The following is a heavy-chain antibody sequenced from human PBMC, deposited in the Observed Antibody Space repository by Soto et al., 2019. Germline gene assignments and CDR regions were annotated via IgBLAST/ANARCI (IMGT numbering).Heavy chain of an antibody. V-gene: IGHV4-39*01. Sequence: QLQLQGSGPGLVKPSETLSLTCTVSGGSVSSGTYFWGWIRQPPGKGLEWIGYTHYSGTTYYNASLQSRVTTAVDTSTHQFSLKLTSVTAADAAVYFCARSKEGQQFCGGGRCYPTYNLVHWGQGTLVTVSS. J-gene: IGHJ4*02. D-gene: IGHD2-21*01. CDR1: GGSVSSGTYF. CDR2: THYSGTT. CDR3: ARSKEGQQFCGGGRCYPTYNLVH.